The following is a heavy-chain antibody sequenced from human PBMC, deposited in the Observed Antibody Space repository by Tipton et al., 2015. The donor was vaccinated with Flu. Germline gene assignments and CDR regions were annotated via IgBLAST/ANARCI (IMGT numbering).Heavy chain of an antibody. CDR2: VYTNGTT. D-gene: IGHD3-16*01. CDR1: GAYISSANYY. J-gene: IGHJ4*02. CDR3: ARDLWIYNLGRAFFAY. Sequence: TLSLTCSVSGAYISSANYYWSWIRQPAGKALEWIGRVYTNGTTNYNPSLKSRVSISVDTSQNEFSLKLNSVTAADTAVYYCARDLWIYNLGRAFFAYWGPLTLVTVSS. V-gene: IGHV4-61*02.